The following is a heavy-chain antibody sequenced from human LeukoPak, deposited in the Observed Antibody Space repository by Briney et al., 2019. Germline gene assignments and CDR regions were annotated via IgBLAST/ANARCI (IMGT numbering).Heavy chain of an antibody. CDR3: ARVEAAGTGVFDY. V-gene: IGHV3-21*01. Sequence: GGSLRLSCAASGFTFSSYSMNWVRQAPGKGLEWVSSISSSSSYIYYADSVKGRFTISRDNAKNSLHLQMNSLRAEDTAVYYCARVEAAGTGVFDYWGQGTLVTVS. D-gene: IGHD6-13*01. CDR2: ISSSSSYI. J-gene: IGHJ4*02. CDR1: GFTFSSYS.